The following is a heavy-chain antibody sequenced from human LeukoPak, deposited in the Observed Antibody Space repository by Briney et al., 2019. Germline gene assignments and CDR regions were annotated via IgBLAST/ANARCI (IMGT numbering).Heavy chain of an antibody. V-gene: IGHV3-23*01. J-gene: IGHJ4*02. CDR2: ISANSGDST. CDR1: GFIFSSDA. CDR3: AKGSTWAARDYFDY. D-gene: IGHD2-15*01. Sequence: QPGGSLRLSCVASGFIFSSDAMTWVRQAPGKGLEWVSGISANSGDSTFYAASVKGRFTISRDNSKNTLYLQMNSLRAEDTAVYYCAKGSTWAARDYFDYWGQGTLVTVSS.